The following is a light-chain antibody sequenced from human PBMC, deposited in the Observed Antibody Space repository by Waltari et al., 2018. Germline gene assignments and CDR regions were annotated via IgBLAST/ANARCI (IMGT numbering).Light chain of an antibody. CDR2: SAP. V-gene: IGKV3-11*01. J-gene: IGKJ1*01. Sequence: EIVLTQSPATLSLSPGERATLSCRASQSVSSYLAWYQQMPGQAPRLLIHSAPHRATGIPARFSGSGSGTDFTLTISSLEPEDFAVYYCQQRSNWPRTFGQGP. CDR3: QQRSNWPRT. CDR1: QSVSSY.